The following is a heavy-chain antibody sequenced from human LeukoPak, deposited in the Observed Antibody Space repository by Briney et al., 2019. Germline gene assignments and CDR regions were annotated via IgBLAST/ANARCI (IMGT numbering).Heavy chain of an antibody. J-gene: IGHJ5*02. CDR2: IWYDGSNK. CDR3: AREYDEQQLVLSWFDP. V-gene: IGHV3-33*01. D-gene: IGHD6-13*01. Sequence: GGSLRLSCAPSGFTFSSYGMHWVRQAPGKGLEWVAVIWYDGSNKYYADSVKGRFTISRDNSKNTLYLQMNSLRAEDTAVYYCAREYDEQQLVLSWFDPWGQGTLVTVSS. CDR1: GFTFSSYG.